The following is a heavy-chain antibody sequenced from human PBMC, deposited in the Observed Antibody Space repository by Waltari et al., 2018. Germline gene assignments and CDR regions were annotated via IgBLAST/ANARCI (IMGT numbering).Heavy chain of an antibody. D-gene: IGHD2-2*01. CDR1: GGTFSSYA. V-gene: IGHV1-69*04. CDR2: IIPILGIA. Sequence: QVQLVQSGAEVKKPGSSVKVSCKASGGTFSSYAISWVRQAPGQGLEWMGRIIPILGIANYAQKFQGRVTITADKSTSTAYMELSSLRSEDTAVYYCARAVVPAAPYNWFDPWGQGTLVTVSS. CDR3: ARAVVPAAPYNWFDP. J-gene: IGHJ5*02.